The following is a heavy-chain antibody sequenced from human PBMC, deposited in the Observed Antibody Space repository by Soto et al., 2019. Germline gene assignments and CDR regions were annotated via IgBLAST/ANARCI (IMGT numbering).Heavy chain of an antibody. CDR3: ARDTGYDHDAFDI. CDR1: GYSFITSYH. J-gene: IGHJ3*02. D-gene: IGHD5-12*01. Sequence: QVQLVQSGAEVKKPGASVKVSCKASGYSFITSYHMHWVLQAPGQGLEWMGIINPTGSMTRYSQKCQGRLTMTRDTSTATDYMELSKLTSEDTAVYFCARDTGYDHDAFDIWGQGTRGTVSS. CDR2: INPTGSMT. V-gene: IGHV1-46*01.